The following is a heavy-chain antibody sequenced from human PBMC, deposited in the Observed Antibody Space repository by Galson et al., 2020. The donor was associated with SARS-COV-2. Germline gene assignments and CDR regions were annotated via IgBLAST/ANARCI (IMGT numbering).Heavy chain of an antibody. Sequence: GESLKISCAASGFNFRGYAMHWVRQAPGKGLEFVSAISNDGRSTYYADSVKGRFTVSRDNSKNTLYLQMGSLTDADMAEYYCARGRDYGDLCGQGALVTVSS. V-gene: IGHV3-64*02. CDR3: ARGRDYGDL. J-gene: IGHJ4*02. CDR2: ISNDGRST. CDR1: GFNFRGYA.